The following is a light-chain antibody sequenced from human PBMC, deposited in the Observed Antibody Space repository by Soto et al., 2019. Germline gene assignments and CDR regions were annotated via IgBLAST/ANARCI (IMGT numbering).Light chain of an antibody. J-gene: IGKJ1*01. CDR2: WAS. CDR1: QSILYSSNNKNY. V-gene: IGKV4-1*01. CDR3: LPYYTTPEA. Sequence: DIVMTQSPDSLAVSLGERATINCKSSQSILYSSNNKNYLAWYQQKPGQRPKLLIYWASTRESGVPDRFSGSGSGTDFNLTISSLQAEDAAVYYCLPYYTTPEAFGQGTKVEIK.